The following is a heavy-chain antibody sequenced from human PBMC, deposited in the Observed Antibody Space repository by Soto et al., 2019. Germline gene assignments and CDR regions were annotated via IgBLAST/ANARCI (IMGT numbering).Heavy chain of an antibody. V-gene: IGHV1-18*01. J-gene: IGHJ4*02. Sequence: ASVKVSCKASGYTFTSYGISWVRQAPGQGLEWMGWISAYNGNTNYAQKLQGRVTMTTDTSTSTAYMELRSLRSDDTAVYYCARGGSVYDFWSSYYTGYYFDYWGQGTLVTVSS. CDR1: GYTFTSYG. D-gene: IGHD3-3*01. CDR3: ARGGSVYDFWSSYYTGYYFDY. CDR2: ISAYNGNT.